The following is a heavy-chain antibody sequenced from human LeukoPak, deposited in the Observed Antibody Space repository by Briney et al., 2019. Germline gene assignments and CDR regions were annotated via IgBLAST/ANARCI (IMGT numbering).Heavy chain of an antibody. J-gene: IGHJ4*02. CDR2: IKQDGSEK. V-gene: IGHV3-7*01. CDR1: GFTFSNYW. Sequence: GGSLRLSCAASGFTFSNYWMSWVRQAPGKGLEWVANIKQDGSEKYYVDSVKGRFTISRDNAKNSLYLQMNSLRTEDTAVYYCARARITMIVVVYYFDYWGQGTLVTVPS. D-gene: IGHD3-22*01. CDR3: ARARITMIVVVYYFDY.